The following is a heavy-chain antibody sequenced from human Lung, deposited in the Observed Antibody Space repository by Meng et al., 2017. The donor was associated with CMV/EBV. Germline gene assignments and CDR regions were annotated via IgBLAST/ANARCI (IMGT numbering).Heavy chain of an antibody. CDR2: INHSGST. CDR1: GGSFSGYY. D-gene: IGHD3-16*01. V-gene: IGHV4-34*01. Sequence: SETLSLTCAVYGGSFSGYYWSWIRQPPGKGLEWIGEINHSGSTNYNPSLKSRVTISVDTSKNQFSLKLSSVTAADTAVYYCAGEQGAFWGPGTRVTVAS. J-gene: IGHJ4*02. CDR3: AGEQGAF.